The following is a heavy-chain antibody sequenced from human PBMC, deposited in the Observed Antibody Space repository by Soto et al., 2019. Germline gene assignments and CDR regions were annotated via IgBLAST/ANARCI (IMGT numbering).Heavy chain of an antibody. Sequence: GGSLRLSCAASGFTFSSYAMSWVRPAPGKGLELVSAISGSGGSTYYADSVKGRFTISRDNSKNTLYLQMNSLRAEDTAVYYCAKGDNWSRPYYFDYWGQGTLVTVSS. CDR3: AKGDNWSRPYYFDY. V-gene: IGHV3-23*01. CDR2: ISGSGGST. D-gene: IGHD1-20*01. CDR1: GFTFSSYA. J-gene: IGHJ4*02.